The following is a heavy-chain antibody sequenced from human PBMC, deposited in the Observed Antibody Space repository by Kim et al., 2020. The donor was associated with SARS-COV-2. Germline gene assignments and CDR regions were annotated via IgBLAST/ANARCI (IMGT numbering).Heavy chain of an antibody. CDR3: ARDLFMTTVTLAFDY. Sequence: PELQGGVTITADKSTSTAYMELSSLRSEDTAVYYCARDLFMTTVTLAFDYWGQGTLVTVSS. J-gene: IGHJ4*02. V-gene: IGHV1-69*04. D-gene: IGHD4-17*01.